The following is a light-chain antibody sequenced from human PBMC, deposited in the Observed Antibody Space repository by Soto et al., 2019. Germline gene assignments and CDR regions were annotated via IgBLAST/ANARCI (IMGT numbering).Light chain of an antibody. CDR2: KAS. Sequence: DLQMTHSPSTLSVSVGDRVTITFRASQTISSWLAWYQQKPGKAPKLLIYKASTLKSGVPSRFSGSGSGTDFTLTISRLEPEDFAVYYCQQYGSSPGTFGHGTKVDIK. CDR3: QQYGSSPGT. CDR1: QTISSW. J-gene: IGKJ1*01. V-gene: IGKV1-5*03.